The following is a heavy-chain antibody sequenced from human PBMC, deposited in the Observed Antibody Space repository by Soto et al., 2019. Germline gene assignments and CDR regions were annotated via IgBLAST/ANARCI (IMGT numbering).Heavy chain of an antibody. CDR3: ARDSPYSGSDWFDY. V-gene: IGHV4-30-4*01. D-gene: IGHD1-26*01. J-gene: IGHJ4*02. CDR2: ISYSGST. CDR1: GGSISSGDYY. Sequence: HVQLQSSGPGLVKTSQTLSLTCTVSGGSISSGDYYWRWIRQPPAKGLEWIGYISYSGSTYDNPSLKSRVTRSVDTSKSQVSLKLSSVTAADTAVYYCARDSPYSGSDWFDYWGQGTLVAVSS.